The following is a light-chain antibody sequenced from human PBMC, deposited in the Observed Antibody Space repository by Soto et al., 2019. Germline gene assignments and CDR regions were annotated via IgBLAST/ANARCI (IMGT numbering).Light chain of an antibody. CDR2: AAS. J-gene: IGKJ1*01. V-gene: IGKV1-39*01. CDR1: QSISTY. Sequence: DLQMTQSPSSLSASVGDRVTITCRASQSISTYLNWYQQKPGKAPNLLIYAASSLKSGVPSRFSGSGSGTDFTLTISSLQPEDFATYYCQQSYSTTWTFGQGTKVEIK. CDR3: QQSYSTTWT.